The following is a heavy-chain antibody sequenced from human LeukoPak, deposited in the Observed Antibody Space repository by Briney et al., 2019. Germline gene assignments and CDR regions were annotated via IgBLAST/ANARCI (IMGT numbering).Heavy chain of an antibody. CDR1: GGSISRSSCI. CDR3: ARQSGGYGGWFDP. J-gene: IGHJ5*02. V-gene: IGHV4-39*01. CDR2: IFTSGST. Sequence: SETLSLTCTVSGGSISRSSCIWGWIRQPPGKGLEWIGSIFTSGSTYYNPPLKSRVTMSVDTSKNQFSLKLSSVTAADATVYYCARQSGGYGGWFDPWGQGTLVTVSS. D-gene: IGHD4-23*01.